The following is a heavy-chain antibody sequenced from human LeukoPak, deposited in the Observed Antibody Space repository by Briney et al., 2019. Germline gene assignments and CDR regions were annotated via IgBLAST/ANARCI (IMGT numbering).Heavy chain of an antibody. CDR2: IYYSGST. CDR1: GGSISSYY. CDR3: ARGDEDYYDSSGYYLGY. V-gene: IGHV4-59*01. J-gene: IGHJ4*02. Sequence: SETLSLTCTVSGGSISSYYWSWIRQPPGKGLEWIGYIYYSGSTNYNPSLKSRVTISVDTSKNQFSLKLSSVTAADTAVYYCARGDEDYYDSSGYYLGYWGQGTLVTVSS. D-gene: IGHD3-22*01.